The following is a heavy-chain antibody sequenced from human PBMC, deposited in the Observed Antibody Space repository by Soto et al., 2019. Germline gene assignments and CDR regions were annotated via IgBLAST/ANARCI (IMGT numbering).Heavy chain of an antibody. J-gene: IGHJ4*02. CDR1: GGTFSSYT. D-gene: IGHD3-22*01. Sequence: QVQLVQSGAEVKKPGSSVKVSYKASGGTFSSYTISWVRQAPGQGLEWMGRIIPILGIANYAQKFQGRVTITADKSTSTAYMELSSLRSEDTAVYYCARVNRYDSSGYLDYWGQGTLVTVSS. CDR3: ARVNRYDSSGYLDY. V-gene: IGHV1-69*02. CDR2: IIPILGIA.